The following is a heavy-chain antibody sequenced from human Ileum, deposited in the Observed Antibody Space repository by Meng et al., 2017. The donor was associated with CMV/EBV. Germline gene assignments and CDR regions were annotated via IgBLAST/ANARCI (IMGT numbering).Heavy chain of an antibody. CDR3: TRGRIGDI. J-gene: IGHJ3*02. V-gene: IGHV1-8*01. Sequence: ASVMVSCKASGDTVTSQDVNWVRQATGQGLEWMGWINPNSGNTGYAPKFRDRVTMTRNTSISTAYMELSSLTSEDTAMYYCTRGRIGDIWGQGTMVTVSS. CDR2: INPNSGNT. CDR1: GDTVTSQD. D-gene: IGHD2/OR15-2a*01.